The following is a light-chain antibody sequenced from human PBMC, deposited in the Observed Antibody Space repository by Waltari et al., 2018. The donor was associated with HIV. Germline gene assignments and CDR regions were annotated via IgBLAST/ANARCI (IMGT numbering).Light chain of an antibody. CDR2: AAA. V-gene: IGKV1-NL1*01. J-gene: IGKJ4*01. CDR3: QQYYSTPPLT. CDR1: QGVSNS. Sequence: DIQMTQSPSSLSASVGDRVTITCRASQGVSNSLAWYQQEPRKAPKLLFYAAARVRSGVPARLRGSGSGTDYTLTISSLQPEDFATYYCQQYYSTPPLTFGGGTKLEIK.